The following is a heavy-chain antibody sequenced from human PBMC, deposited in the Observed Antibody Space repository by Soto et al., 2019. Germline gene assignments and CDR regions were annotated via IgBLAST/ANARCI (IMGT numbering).Heavy chain of an antibody. CDR1: GYSFTDYY. CDR2: INTKTGGT. CDR3: ARVGPTGWFDP. V-gene: IGHV1-2*02. Sequence: QVHLVQSGAEVKKPGASVKVSCKASGYSFTDYYMHWVRQAPGQGLEWMGWINTKTGGTNYAQRFQDRVTMTGDTSINTAHMELSRLRSDDTAVYYCARVGPTGWFDPWGQGTLVTVPS. J-gene: IGHJ5*02.